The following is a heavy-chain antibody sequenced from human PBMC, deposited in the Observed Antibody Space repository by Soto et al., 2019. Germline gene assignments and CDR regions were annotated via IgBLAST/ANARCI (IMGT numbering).Heavy chain of an antibody. V-gene: IGHV3-33*01. D-gene: IGHD3-10*01. CDR3: ATGDYYTSGRGSFDH. J-gene: IGHJ4*02. CDR1: RFTFSAFA. Sequence: QVQLVESEGGVVQPGRSLRLSCTTSRFTFSAFAMHWVRQAPGKGLEWVALIWYDGSNQNYADSVKGRFTISRDNSKSMLYLQMNGLRAEDTGIYYCATGDYYTSGRGSFDHWGQGTLVTVSS. CDR2: IWYDGSNQ.